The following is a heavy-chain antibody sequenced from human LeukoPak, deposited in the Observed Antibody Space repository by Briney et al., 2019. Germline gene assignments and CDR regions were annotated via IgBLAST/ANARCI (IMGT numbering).Heavy chain of an antibody. Sequence: TAGGSLRLSCAASGFTFSSYSMNWVRQAPGKGLEWVSSISSSSYIYYADSVKGRFTISRDNAKNSLYLQMNSLRAEDTAVYYCARGPLAAAGDYWGQGTLVTVSS. D-gene: IGHD6-13*01. CDR1: GFTFSSYS. J-gene: IGHJ4*02. CDR3: ARGPLAAAGDY. V-gene: IGHV3-21*01. CDR2: ISSSSYI.